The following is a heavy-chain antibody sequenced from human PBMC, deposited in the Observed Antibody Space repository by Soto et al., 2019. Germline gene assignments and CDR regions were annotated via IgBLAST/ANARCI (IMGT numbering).Heavy chain of an antibody. CDR3: ARSLVKGIIPFDI. V-gene: IGHV1-3*01. J-gene: IGHJ3*02. D-gene: IGHD3-3*01. CDR2: INAGNGNT. Sequence: EASVKVSCKASGYTFTNYGISWVRQAPGQRLEWMGWINAGNGNTKYSQKFQGRVTITRDTSASTAYMELSSLRSEDTAVYYCARSLVKGIIPFDIWGQGTMVTVSS. CDR1: GYTFTNYG.